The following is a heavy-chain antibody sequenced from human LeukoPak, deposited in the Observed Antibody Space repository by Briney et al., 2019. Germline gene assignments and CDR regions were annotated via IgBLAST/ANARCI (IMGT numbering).Heavy chain of an antibody. CDR1: GYTFTSYG. CDR2: ISAYNGNT. Sequence: GASVTVSCKASGYTFTSYGISWVRQAPGQGLEWMGWISAYNGNTNYAQKLQGRVTMTTDTSTSTAYMELRSLRSEDTAVYYCARRQTDLRYFDWFDHYYYGMDVWGQGTTVTVSS. J-gene: IGHJ6*01. CDR3: ARRQTDLRYFDWFDHYYYGMDV. V-gene: IGHV1-18*01. D-gene: IGHD3-9*01.